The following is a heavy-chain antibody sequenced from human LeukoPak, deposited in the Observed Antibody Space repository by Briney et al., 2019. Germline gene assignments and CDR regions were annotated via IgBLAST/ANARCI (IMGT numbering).Heavy chain of an antibody. CDR3: ARARGRGLYYDILSLDY. CDR1: GYTFTSYY. CDR2: IIPIFGTA. J-gene: IGHJ4*02. V-gene: IGHV1-69*13. D-gene: IGHD3-9*01. Sequence: ASVNVSCKASGYTFTSYYMHWVRQAPGQGLEWMGGIIPIFGTANYAQKFQGRVTITADESTSTAYMELSSLRSEDTAVYYCARARGRGLYYDILSLDYWGQGTLVTVSS.